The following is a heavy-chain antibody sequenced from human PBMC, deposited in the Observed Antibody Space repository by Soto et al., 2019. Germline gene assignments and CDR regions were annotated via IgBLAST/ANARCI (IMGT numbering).Heavy chain of an antibody. Sequence: QVQLQESGPGLVKPSQTLSLTCTVSGGSITSGGYYWTWFRQHPGKALEWIGYIYSSGTTSYNPSLKSRVTISVDTSKNQFSLKLSSVTAADTAVYYCARSVFPWGQGTLVTVSS. V-gene: IGHV4-31*03. J-gene: IGHJ5*02. CDR3: ARSVFP. CDR2: IYSSGTT. CDR1: GGSITSGGYY.